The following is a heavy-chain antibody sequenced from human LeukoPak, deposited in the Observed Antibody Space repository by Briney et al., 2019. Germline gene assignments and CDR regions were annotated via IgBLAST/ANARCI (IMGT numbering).Heavy chain of an antibody. CDR2: MHPNSGGT. J-gene: IGHJ4*02. CDR3: ARALDYGDYVLGY. Sequence: APVKVSCKASGYTFTDYYMHWLRQAPGQGLEWMGWMHPNSGGTNYAQKFQGRVTITRNTSISTAYMELSSLRSEDTAVYYCARALDYGDYVLGYWGQGTLVTVSS. D-gene: IGHD4-17*01. CDR1: GYTFTDYY. V-gene: IGHV1-2*02.